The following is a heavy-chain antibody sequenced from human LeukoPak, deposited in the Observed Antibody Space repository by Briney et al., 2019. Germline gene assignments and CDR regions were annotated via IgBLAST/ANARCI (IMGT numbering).Heavy chain of an antibody. J-gene: IGHJ4*02. D-gene: IGHD3-10*01. CDR1: GFTFSSYW. V-gene: IGHV3-74*01. CDR2: INSDGSST. CDR3: ARDSYYGSGHFDY. Sequence: GGSLRLSCAAPGFTFSSYWMHWVRQAPGKGLVWVSRINSDGSSTSYADSVKGRFTISRDNSKNTLYLQMNSLRAEDTAVYYCARDSYYGSGHFDYWGQGTLVTVSS.